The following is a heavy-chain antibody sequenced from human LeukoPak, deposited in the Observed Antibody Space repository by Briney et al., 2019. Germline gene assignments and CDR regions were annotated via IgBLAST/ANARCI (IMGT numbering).Heavy chain of an antibody. D-gene: IGHD3-10*01. J-gene: IGHJ6*02. CDR1: GGAIYSSNSY. CDR2: IFYGGST. V-gene: IGHV4-39*01. CDR3: ARHGPFTYYYDSGSYYYYAMDV. Sequence: SETLSLTCTVSGGAIYSSNSYWAWIRQPPGQGLEWIGSIFYGGSTFYNPSLKRRATISVDTSKNQFSLNLTSVTAADTAVYYCARHGPFTYYYDSGSYYYYAMDVWGQGTTVTVSS.